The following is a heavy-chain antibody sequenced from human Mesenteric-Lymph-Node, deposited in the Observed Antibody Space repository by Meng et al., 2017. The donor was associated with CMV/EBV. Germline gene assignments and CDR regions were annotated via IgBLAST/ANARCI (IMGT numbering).Heavy chain of an antibody. CDR3: TTESSGGYYYYYGMDV. J-gene: IGHJ6*02. CDR2: ISGSGGST. V-gene: IGHV3-23*01. Sequence: GGSLRLSCAASGFTFSSYAMSWVRQAPGKGLEWVSAISGSGGSTYYPDSVKGRFTISRDNSKNTLYLQMNSLRAEDTAVYYCTTESSGGYYYYYGMDVWGQGTTVTVSS. D-gene: IGHD2-15*01. CDR1: GFTFSSYA.